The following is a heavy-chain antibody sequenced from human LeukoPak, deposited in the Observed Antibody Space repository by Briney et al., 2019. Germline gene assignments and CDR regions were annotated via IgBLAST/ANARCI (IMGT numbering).Heavy chain of an antibody. Sequence: GGSLRLSCAVSGLTFSTYSMTWVRQAPGKGLEWVSVISGSGGSTYYADSVKGRFTISRDNSKNTLYLQMNSLRVEDTAVYYCAKDIVVVVAATCRFDYWGQGTLVTVSS. CDR1: GLTFSTYS. CDR3: AKDIVVVVAATCRFDY. J-gene: IGHJ4*02. V-gene: IGHV3-23*01. D-gene: IGHD2-15*01. CDR2: ISGSGGST.